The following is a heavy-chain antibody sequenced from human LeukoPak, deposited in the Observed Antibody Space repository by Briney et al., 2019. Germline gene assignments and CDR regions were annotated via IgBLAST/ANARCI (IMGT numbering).Heavy chain of an antibody. CDR3: ARSNYDSTTFYYHLDL. V-gene: IGHV3-74*01. J-gene: IGHJ5*02. CDR2: VDAHGQGT. Sequence: PGGSLRLSCAASGFTFSNYWMHWVRQAPGKGPVWVSRVDAHGQGTAYADSVKGRFTISRDNAKNTLSLQMNSLSAEDTAVYYCARSNYDSTTFYYHLDLWGQGTLVTVSS. CDR1: GFTFSNYW. D-gene: IGHD2/OR15-2a*01.